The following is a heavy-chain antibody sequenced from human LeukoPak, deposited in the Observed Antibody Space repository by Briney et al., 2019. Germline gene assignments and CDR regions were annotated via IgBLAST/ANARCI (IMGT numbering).Heavy chain of an antibody. CDR3: ASPPSVVPAAEYYFDY. CDR2: IIPIFGTA. CDR1: GGTFTSYA. Sequence: SVRVSCTASGGTFTSYAISWVRQAPGQGLEWMGGIIPIFGTAKYAQKFQGRVTITADKSTSTAYMELSSLRSEDTAVYYCASPPSVVPAAEYYFDYWGQGTLVTVSS. V-gene: IGHV1-69*06. J-gene: IGHJ4*02. D-gene: IGHD2-2*01.